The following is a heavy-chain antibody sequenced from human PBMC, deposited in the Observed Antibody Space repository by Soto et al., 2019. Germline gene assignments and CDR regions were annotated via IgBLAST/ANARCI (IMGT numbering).Heavy chain of an antibody. J-gene: IGHJ4*02. Sequence: EVQLLESGGGLVQPGGSLRLSCAASGFTFSSYAMSWVRQAPGKGLEWVSAISGSGGSTYYADSVKGRFTISRDNSKNTLYLQMNSLRAEDTAVYYCAKDLRKYYYDSSGYLDYWGQGTLVTVSS. D-gene: IGHD3-22*01. CDR3: AKDLRKYYYDSSGYLDY. CDR1: GFTFSSYA. CDR2: ISGSGGST. V-gene: IGHV3-23*01.